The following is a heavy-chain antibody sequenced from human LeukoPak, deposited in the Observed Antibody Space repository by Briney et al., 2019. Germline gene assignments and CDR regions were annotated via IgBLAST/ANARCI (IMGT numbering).Heavy chain of an antibody. J-gene: IGHJ4*02. V-gene: IGHV3-48*03. CDR3: AKDPNRYYYETSGDDS. CDR2: ISSSGSTI. CDR1: GFTFSSYE. Sequence: GGSLRLSCAASGFTFSSYEMNWVRQAPGKGLEWVSYISSSGSTIYYADSVKGRFTISRDNAKNSLYLQMNSLRAEDTALYYCAKDPNRYYYETSGDDSWGRGTLVTVSS. D-gene: IGHD3-22*01.